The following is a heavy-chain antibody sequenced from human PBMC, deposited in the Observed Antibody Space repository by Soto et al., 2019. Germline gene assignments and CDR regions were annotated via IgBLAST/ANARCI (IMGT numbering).Heavy chain of an antibody. CDR3: ARGETPTYYYDSSGYYLDY. D-gene: IGHD3-22*01. V-gene: IGHV4-34*01. CDR2: INHSGST. J-gene: IGHJ4*02. CDR1: GGSFRGYY. Sequence: SETLSPTCAVYGGSFRGYYWGWVRQPPGKGAGWVGEINHSGSTNYNPSLKSRVTISVDTSKNQFSLKLSSVTAADTAVYYCARGETPTYYYDSSGYYLDYWGQGTLVTVSS.